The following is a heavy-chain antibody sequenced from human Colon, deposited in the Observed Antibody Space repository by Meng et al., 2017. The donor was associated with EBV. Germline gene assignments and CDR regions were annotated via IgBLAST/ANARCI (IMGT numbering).Heavy chain of an antibody. CDR1: GGSFRDYY. Sequence: GQLQRWGAGLLKPSGTLSRSCAVYGGSFRDYYWTWIRHPPGKGLEWIGEIDHRGNTKYNPSLKSRVTIPLDTSKKQFSLKVSSVTAADSAVYYCARRGPSGNFSPWSQGALVTVSS. CDR3: ARRGPSGNFSP. CDR2: IDHRGNT. D-gene: IGHD3-10*01. V-gene: IGHV4-34*01. J-gene: IGHJ5*02.